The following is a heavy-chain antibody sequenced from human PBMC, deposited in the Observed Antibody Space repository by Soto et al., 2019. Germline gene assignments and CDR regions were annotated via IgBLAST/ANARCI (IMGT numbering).Heavy chain of an antibody. CDR2: INPSSGNT. J-gene: IGHJ3*02. CDR1: GYSFTAYF. Sequence: GASVKVSCKASGYSFTAYFMHWVRQAPGQGLEWMGIINPSSGNTGYAQKFRGRVTMTWDTSISTAYMELSSLRSEDTAVYYCARGHWGSYYDSSGYYYARAFDIWGQGPMVTVSS. CDR3: ARGHWGSYYDSSGYYYARAFDI. V-gene: IGHV1-46*01. D-gene: IGHD3-22*01.